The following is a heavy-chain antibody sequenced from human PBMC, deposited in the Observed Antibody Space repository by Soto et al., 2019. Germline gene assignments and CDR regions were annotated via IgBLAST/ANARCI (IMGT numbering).Heavy chain of an antibody. V-gene: IGHV4-30-4*01. D-gene: IGHD3-22*01. CDR1: GGSISSGDYY. CDR2: IYYSGST. J-gene: IGHJ3*01. Sequence: SETLSLTCTVSGGSISSGDYYWSWIRQPPGKGLEWIGYIYYSGSTYYNPSLKSRVTISVDTSKNQFSLKLSSVTAADTAVYYCARAGVLYYYDSSGYYKSSGEAFDVWGQGTMVTVSS. CDR3: ARAGVLYYYDSSGYYKSSGEAFDV.